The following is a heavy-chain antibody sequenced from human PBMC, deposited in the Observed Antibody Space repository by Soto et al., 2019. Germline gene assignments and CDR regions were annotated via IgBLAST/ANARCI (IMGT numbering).Heavy chain of an antibody. CDR3: ARVRVRGVTPNWFDP. V-gene: IGHV1-3*01. CDR1: GYTFTSYA. J-gene: IGHJ5*02. D-gene: IGHD3-10*01. Sequence: ASVKVSCKASGYTFTSYAMHWVRQAPGQRLEWMGWINAGNGNTKYSQKFQGRVTITRDTSASTAYMELSSLRSEDTAVYYCARVRVRGVTPNWFDPWGQGTLVTVSS. CDR2: INAGNGNT.